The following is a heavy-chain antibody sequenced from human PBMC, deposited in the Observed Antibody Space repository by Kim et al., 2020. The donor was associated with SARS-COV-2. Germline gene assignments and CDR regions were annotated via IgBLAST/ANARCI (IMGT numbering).Heavy chain of an antibody. CDR1: GYTFTSYA. D-gene: IGHD1-26*01. CDR2: INAGNGNT. V-gene: IGHV1-3*01. CDR3: ARDPVGALRRRPYYGMDV. J-gene: IGHJ6*02. Sequence: ASVKVSCKASGYTFTSYAMHWVRQAPGQRLEWMGWINAGNGNTKYSQKFQGRVTITRDTSASTAYMELSSLRSEDTAVYYCARDPVGALRRRPYYGMDVWGQGTTVTVSS.